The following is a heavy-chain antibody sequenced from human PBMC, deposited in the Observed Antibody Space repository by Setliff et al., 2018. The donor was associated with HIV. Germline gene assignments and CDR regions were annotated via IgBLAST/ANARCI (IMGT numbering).Heavy chain of an antibody. Sequence: GGSLRLSCAASGFTFSSFGMHWVRQAPGRGLGWVSFIQYDGSNKYYAESVKGRFTISRDNSKNTLYLQTNSLRVEDTAVYYCAKDVCSGAYCYAYYYYGMDVWGQGTTVTVSS. D-gene: IGHD2-15*01. CDR1: GFTFSSFG. CDR3: AKDVCSGAYCYAYYYYGMDV. CDR2: IQYDGSNK. V-gene: IGHV3-30*02. J-gene: IGHJ6*02.